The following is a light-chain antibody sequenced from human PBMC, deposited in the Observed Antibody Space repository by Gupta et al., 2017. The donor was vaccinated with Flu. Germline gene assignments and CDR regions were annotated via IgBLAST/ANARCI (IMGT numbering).Light chain of an antibody. CDR1: QSGSSSY. J-gene: IGKJ2*01. CDR2: GAC. CDR3: QQDCSSYI. Sequence: EIVLTQSPGTLSWSPGERATLSCRASQSGSSSYLAWYQQKTGQAPRLLIYGACSRETGIPDFSLTXSIREYEDFAVYYAQQDCSSYIFGXGTKMEIK. V-gene: IGKV3-20*01.